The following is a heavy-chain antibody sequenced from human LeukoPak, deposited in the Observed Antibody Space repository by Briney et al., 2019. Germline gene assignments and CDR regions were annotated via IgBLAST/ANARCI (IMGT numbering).Heavy chain of an antibody. J-gene: IGHJ5*02. CDR3: ARGVTGIAEEAWFDP. V-gene: IGHV1-69*13. CDR1: GGTFSSYA. Sequence: SVKVSCKTPGGTFSSYAISWVRQAPGQGLEWMGGIIPIFGTANYAQKFQGRVTITADESTSTAYMELSSLRSEDTAVYYCARGVTGIAEEAWFDPWGQGTLVTVSS. D-gene: IGHD6-13*01. CDR2: IIPIFGTA.